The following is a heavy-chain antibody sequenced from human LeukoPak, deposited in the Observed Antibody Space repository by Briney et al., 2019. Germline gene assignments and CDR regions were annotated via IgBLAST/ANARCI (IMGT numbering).Heavy chain of an antibody. D-gene: IGHD5-18*01. CDR3: AKPRDRIQLWFDY. V-gene: IGHV3-23*01. Sequence: GGSLRLSRAASGFTLSSYAMSWVRQAPGKGLEWVSAISGSGGSTYYADSVKGRFTISRDNSKNTLYLQMNSLRAEDTAVYYCAKPRDRIQLWFDYWGQGTLVTVSS. J-gene: IGHJ4*02. CDR2: ISGSGGST. CDR1: GFTLSSYA.